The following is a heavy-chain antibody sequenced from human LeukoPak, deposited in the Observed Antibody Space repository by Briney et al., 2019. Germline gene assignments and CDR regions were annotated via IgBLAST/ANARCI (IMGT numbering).Heavy chain of an antibody. Sequence: GGSLRLSCAASAFTFSSYSMNWVRQAPGKGLEWVSYISDSSSTIYYADSVKGRFTISRDNAKNSLYLQMNSLRAEDTAVYYCARGYGHHDYWGQGTLVTVSS. D-gene: IGHD5-18*01. V-gene: IGHV3-48*01. CDR1: AFTFSSYS. CDR2: ISDSSSTI. CDR3: ARGYGHHDY. J-gene: IGHJ4*02.